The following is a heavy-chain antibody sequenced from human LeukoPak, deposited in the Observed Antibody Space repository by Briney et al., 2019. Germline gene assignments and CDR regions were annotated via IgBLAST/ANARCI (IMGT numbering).Heavy chain of an antibody. CDR1: GFIFSNAW. Sequence: PGGSLRLSCAASGFIFSNAWMSWVRQAPGKGLEWVGRIKSKTDGGTTDYAAPVNGRFTISRDDSQNTLYLQMNSLKTEDTAVYYCTTGTSTVVIGGVYYYYGMDVWGQGTTVTVSS. CDR2: IKSKTDGGTT. D-gene: IGHD4-23*01. J-gene: IGHJ6*02. CDR3: TTGTSTVVIGGVYYYYGMDV. V-gene: IGHV3-15*01.